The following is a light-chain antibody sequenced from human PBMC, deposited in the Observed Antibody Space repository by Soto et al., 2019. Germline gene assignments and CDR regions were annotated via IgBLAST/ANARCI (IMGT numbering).Light chain of an antibody. CDR3: SSYAGSSHGV. CDR2: EVN. J-gene: IGLJ2*01. CDR1: SSDVGDYNY. Sequence: QSVLTQPPSASGSPGQSVTISCTGTSSDVGDYNYVSWYQQHPGKAPKLMIYEVNKRPSGVPDRFSGAKSGNTASLTVSGLQAEDEADYYCSSYAGSSHGVFGGGTKLTVL. V-gene: IGLV2-8*01.